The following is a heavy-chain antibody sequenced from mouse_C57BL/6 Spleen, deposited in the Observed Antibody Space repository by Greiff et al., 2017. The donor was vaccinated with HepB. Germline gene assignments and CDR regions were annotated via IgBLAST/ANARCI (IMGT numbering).Heavy chain of an antibody. V-gene: IGHV2-2*01. D-gene: IGHD1-1*01. CDR2: IWSGGST. CDR1: GFSLTSYG. J-gene: IGHJ1*03. CDR3: ARSRDYYGSSSWYFDV. Sequence: QVQLKESGPGLVQPSQSLSITCTVSGFSLTSYGVHWVRQSPGKGLEWLGVIWSGGSTDYNAAFISRLSISKDNSKSQVFFKMNSLQADDTAIYYWARSRDYYGSSSWYFDVWGTGTTGTVSS.